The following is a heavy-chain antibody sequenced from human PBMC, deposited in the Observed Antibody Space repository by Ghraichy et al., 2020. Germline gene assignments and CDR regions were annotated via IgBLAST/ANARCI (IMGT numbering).Heavy chain of an antibody. CDR1: GGSFSGYY. CDR3: ARHYRIGYRTTIDY. J-gene: IGHJ4*02. CDR2: INHSGST. Sequence: SETLSLTCAVYGGSFSGYYWSWIRQPPGKGLEWIGEINHSGSTNYNPSLKSRVTISVDTSKNQFSLKLSSVTAADTAVYYCARHYRIGYRTTIDYWGQGTLVTVSS. D-gene: IGHD3-16*02. V-gene: IGHV4-34*01.